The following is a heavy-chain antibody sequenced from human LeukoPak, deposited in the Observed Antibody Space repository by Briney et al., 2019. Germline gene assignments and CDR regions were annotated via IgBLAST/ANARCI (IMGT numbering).Heavy chain of an antibody. CDR2: IYYSGST. Sequence: PSETLSLTCAVSGGSISSSNWWSWVRQPPGKGLEWLGNIYYSGSTYYNPSLKSRVTISVDTSKNQFSLKLSSVTAADTAVYYCASSRYDWNLYYFDFWGQGTLVTVSS. CDR1: GGSISSSNW. CDR3: ASSRYDWNLYYFDF. D-gene: IGHD1-20*01. V-gene: IGHV4-4*02. J-gene: IGHJ4*02.